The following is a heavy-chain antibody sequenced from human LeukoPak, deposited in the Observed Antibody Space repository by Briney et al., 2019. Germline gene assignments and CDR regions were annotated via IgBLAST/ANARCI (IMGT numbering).Heavy chain of an antibody. CDR1: GYTFTSYG. Sequence: ASVKVSCKASGYTFTSYGISWVRQAPGQGLEWMGWISAYNGNTSYAQKLQGRVTMTTDTSTSTAYMELRSLRSDDTAVYYCARDQITMVRGVIITSGDYWGQGTLVTVSS. V-gene: IGHV1-18*01. D-gene: IGHD3-10*01. J-gene: IGHJ4*02. CDR2: ISAYNGNT. CDR3: ARDQITMVRGVIITSGDY.